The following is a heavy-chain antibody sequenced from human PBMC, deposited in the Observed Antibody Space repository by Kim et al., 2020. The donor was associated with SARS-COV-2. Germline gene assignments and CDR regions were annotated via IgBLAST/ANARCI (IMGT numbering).Heavy chain of an antibody. J-gene: IGHJ4*02. D-gene: IGHD2-2*01. CDR1: GFSFSTYA. Sequence: GGSLRLSCAASGFSFSTYAMHWVRQAPGKGLEWVAVISYDGSNKDYGDSVKGRVTISRDNSKNTLYLQMNSLRAEDRAVYYCARDYCSSSSCHRGFDYWGQGTLVTVSS. CDR2: ISYDGSNK. CDR3: ARDYCSSSSCHRGFDY. V-gene: IGHV3-30*04.